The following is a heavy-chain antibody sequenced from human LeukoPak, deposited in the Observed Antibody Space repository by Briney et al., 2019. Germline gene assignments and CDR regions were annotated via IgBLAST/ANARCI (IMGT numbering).Heavy chain of an antibody. V-gene: IGHV1-46*04. CDR2: ISPRGGST. CDR3: ARRAGGYSHPHDY. D-gene: IGHD4-23*01. CDR1: GYTFTNYY. J-gene: IGHJ4*02. Sequence: ASVKISCKASGYTFTNYYMHWVRQAPGQGLEWLGLISPRGGSTYYADSVKGRFTISRDNSKNTVYLQMNSLRAEDTAVYYCARRAGGYSHPHDYWGQGTLVTVSS.